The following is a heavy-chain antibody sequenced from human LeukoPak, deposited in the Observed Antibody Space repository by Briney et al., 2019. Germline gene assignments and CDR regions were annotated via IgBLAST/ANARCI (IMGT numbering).Heavy chain of an antibody. Sequence: GGSLRLSCAASGFTFSSYEMNWVRQAPGKGLEWVSYISSSGNTIYYADSVKGRFTISRDNAKNSLYLQMNSLRAEDTAVYYCARDRVVPAAILGQYYYYGMDVWGQGTTVTVS. CDR2: ISSSGNTI. D-gene: IGHD2-2*01. V-gene: IGHV3-48*03. CDR1: GFTFSSYE. J-gene: IGHJ6*02. CDR3: ARDRVVPAAILGQYYYYGMDV.